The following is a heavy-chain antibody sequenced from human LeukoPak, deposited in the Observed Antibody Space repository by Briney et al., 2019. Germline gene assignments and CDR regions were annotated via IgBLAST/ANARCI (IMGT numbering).Heavy chain of an antibody. D-gene: IGHD3-10*01. V-gene: IGHV3-7*05. Sequence: GGSLRLSCAASGFTLSRYWMTWVRQAPGKGLEWVAKIKQDGGDKYYVDSVRGRFTISRDNAKNSLYLQMNSLRAEDTAVYYCARLTGPIGPWGQRTLVTVSS. CDR2: IKQDGGDK. J-gene: IGHJ5*02. CDR3: ARLTGPIGP. CDR1: GFTLSRYW.